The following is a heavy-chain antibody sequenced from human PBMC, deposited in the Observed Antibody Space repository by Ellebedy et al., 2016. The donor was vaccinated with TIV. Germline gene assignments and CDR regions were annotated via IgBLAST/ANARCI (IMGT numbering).Heavy chain of an antibody. CDR3: AKDLSWWSANDY. Sequence: PGGSLRLSCTTSGFTFSSYAMGWVRQAPGRGLEWVSAIDGTSYSTFYADSVEGRFTISRDRSKSTLHLEMSRLRVEDTAVYYCAKDLSWWSANDYWGQGALVTVSS. D-gene: IGHD3-16*01. V-gene: IGHV3-23*01. J-gene: IGHJ4*02. CDR1: GFTFSSYA. CDR2: IDGTSYST.